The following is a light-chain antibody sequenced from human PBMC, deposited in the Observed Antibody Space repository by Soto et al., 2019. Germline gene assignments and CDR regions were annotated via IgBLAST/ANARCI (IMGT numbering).Light chain of an antibody. J-gene: IGKJ1*01. CDR1: QSIGWY. CDR3: QQSFSALWT. CDR2: AAS. Sequence: DIQMTQSPSSLSASVGDRVTITCRASQSIGWYLHWYQQKPGKAPKVLIYAASSLQSWVPSRFSGSGSGTDFTLTISSLQPEDCATYYCQQSFSALWTFGQGTKVEIK. V-gene: IGKV1-39*01.